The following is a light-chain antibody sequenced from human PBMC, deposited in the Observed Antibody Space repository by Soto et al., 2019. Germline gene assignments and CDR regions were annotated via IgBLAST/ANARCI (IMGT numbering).Light chain of an antibody. CDR2: EVT. CDR3: SSFASSNTWL. V-gene: IGLV2-8*01. CDR1: SSDVGAYNY. Sequence: QSALTQPPSASGSRGQSVTISCTGTSSDVGAYNYVSWYQQHAGKAPKLVIYEVTKRPSGVPDRFSGSKSANTASLTVSGRQAEDEADYYCSSFASSNTWLFGGGTKVTVL. J-gene: IGLJ3*02.